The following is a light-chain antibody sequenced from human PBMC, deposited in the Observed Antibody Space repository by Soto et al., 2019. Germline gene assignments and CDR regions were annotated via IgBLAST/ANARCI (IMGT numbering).Light chain of an antibody. Sequence: IVLTQSPGTLSLSPGERATLSCRASQSIYNNYLAWYQQTPGQAPRLLIYGASSRATGIPDRFSGSGSATDFTLTIIRLEPEDFAVYYCQQYAASPRTFGQGTKVDI. CDR1: QSIYNNY. J-gene: IGKJ1*01. CDR2: GAS. CDR3: QQYAASPRT. V-gene: IGKV3-20*01.